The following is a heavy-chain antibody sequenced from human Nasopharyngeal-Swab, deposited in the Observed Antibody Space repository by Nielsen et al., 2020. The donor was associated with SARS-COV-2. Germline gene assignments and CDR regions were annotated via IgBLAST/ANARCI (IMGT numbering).Heavy chain of an antibody. J-gene: IGHJ6*02. Sequence: WIRQPPGKGLEWGSALSGSGGSTYYADSVEGRFTISRDNSKNTLYLQMNSLRAEDTAVYYCAKVARDIVVVPAAMKAYYYGMDVWGQGTTVTVSS. V-gene: IGHV3-23*01. D-gene: IGHD2-2*01. CDR3: AKVARDIVVVPAAMKAYYYGMDV. CDR2: LSGSGGST.